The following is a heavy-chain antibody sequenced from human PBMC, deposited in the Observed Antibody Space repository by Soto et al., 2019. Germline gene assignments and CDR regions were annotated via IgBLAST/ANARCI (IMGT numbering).Heavy chain of an antibody. J-gene: IGHJ4*02. Sequence: EVQLVESGGGLVKPGGSLRLSCAASGFTFSSYNMNWVRQAPGKGLEWVSSISSSSSYIYYADSVKGRFTISRDNAKNSLYLQMNSLRAEDTAVYYCAREGQLVADYWGQGTLVTVSS. D-gene: IGHD6-6*01. CDR3: AREGQLVADY. V-gene: IGHV3-21*01. CDR2: ISSSSSYI. CDR1: GFTFSSYN.